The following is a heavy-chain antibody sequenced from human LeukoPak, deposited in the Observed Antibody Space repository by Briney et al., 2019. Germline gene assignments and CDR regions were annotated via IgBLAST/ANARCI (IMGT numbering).Heavy chain of an antibody. J-gene: IGHJ3*02. Sequence: GGSLRLSCAASGFTFSSYSMNWVRQAPGKGLEWVSSISSSSSYIYYADSVKGRFTISRDNAKNSLYLQMNSLRAEDTAVYYCAKKQSTMIVVVIPDAFDIWGQGTMVTVSS. CDR1: GFTFSSYS. CDR3: AKKQSTMIVVVIPDAFDI. V-gene: IGHV3-21*04. CDR2: ISSSSSYI. D-gene: IGHD3-22*01.